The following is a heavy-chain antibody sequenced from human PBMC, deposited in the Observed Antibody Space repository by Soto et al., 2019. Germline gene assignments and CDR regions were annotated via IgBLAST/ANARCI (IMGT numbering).Heavy chain of an antibody. Sequence: PGESLKISCKVSGYSFTIYWISWVRQMPGKGLEWMGRIDPSDSYTNYSPSFQGHVTISADKSISTAYLQWSSLKASDTAMYYCARTSMQSRGYSYGHGGMDVWGQGTTVTVSS. CDR3: ARTSMQSRGYSYGHGGMDV. CDR2: IDPSDSYT. D-gene: IGHD5-18*01. V-gene: IGHV5-10-1*01. J-gene: IGHJ6*02. CDR1: GYSFTIYW.